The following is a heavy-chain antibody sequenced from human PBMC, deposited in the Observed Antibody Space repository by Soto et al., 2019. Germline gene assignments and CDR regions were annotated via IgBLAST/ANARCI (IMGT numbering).Heavy chain of an antibody. V-gene: IGHV4-31*03. J-gene: IGHJ6*03. Sequence: SETLSLTCTVSGGSISSGGYYWSWIRQHPGKGLEWIGYIYYSGGTYYNPSLKSRVTISVDTSKNQFSLKLSSVTAADTAVYYCARNAWFYYYMYVWGKGTTVTVSS. CDR1: GGSISSGGYY. CDR3: ARNAWFYYYMYV. D-gene: IGHD3-10*01. CDR2: IYYSGGT.